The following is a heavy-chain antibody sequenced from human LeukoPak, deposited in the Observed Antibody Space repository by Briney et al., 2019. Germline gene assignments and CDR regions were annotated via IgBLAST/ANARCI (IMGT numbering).Heavy chain of an antibody. CDR1: GGSISTSSYY. J-gene: IGHJ5*02. D-gene: IGHD3-10*01. CDR2: IFYSGST. V-gene: IGHV4-39*07. Sequence: PSETLSLTCTVSGGSISTSSYYWGWVRQPPGKGLEWIGNIFYSGSTYYSPSLKSRVTISIDTSKNQFSLKLTSVTAADTAVYYCARVESLGMVRGVETNWFDPWGQGTLVTVSS. CDR3: ARVESLGMVRGVETNWFDP.